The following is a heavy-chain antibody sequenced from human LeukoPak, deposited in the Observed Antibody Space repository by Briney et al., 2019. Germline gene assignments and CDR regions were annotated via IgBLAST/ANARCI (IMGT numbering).Heavy chain of an antibody. CDR3: ARQGSGYDYYYFDY. J-gene: IGHJ4*02. CDR1: GYSFTSYW. CDR2: IDPSDSYT. Sequence: GESLKISCKGSGYSFTSYWISWVRQMPGKGLEWMGRIDPSDSYTNYSPSFQGHVTISADKSNSTAYLQWSSLKASDTAMYYCARQGSGYDYYYFDYWGQGTLVTVSS. D-gene: IGHD5-12*01. V-gene: IGHV5-10-1*01.